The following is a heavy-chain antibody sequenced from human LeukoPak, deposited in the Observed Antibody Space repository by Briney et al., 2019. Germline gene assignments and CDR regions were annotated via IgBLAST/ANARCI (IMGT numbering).Heavy chain of an antibody. J-gene: IGHJ4*02. Sequence: RAGGSLRLSCAASGFTFSSYAMSWVRQAPGKGLEWVSVISGSGDSTHYADSVKGRFTISRDNSKNTVYLQMNSLRAADTAVYYCANEGPNFDYWGQGTLVTVSS. CDR1: GFTFSSYA. V-gene: IGHV3-23*01. CDR3: ANEGPNFDY. CDR2: ISGSGDST. D-gene: IGHD2-8*01.